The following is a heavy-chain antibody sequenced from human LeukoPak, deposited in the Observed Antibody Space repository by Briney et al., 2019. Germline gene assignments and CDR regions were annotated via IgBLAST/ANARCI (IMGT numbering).Heavy chain of an antibody. V-gene: IGHV4-59*01. CDR2: IYYTGST. CDR3: ARQGGDYAPGVY. Sequence: SETLSLTCSVSGGSISSYYWSWIRQPPGKGLEWIGYIYYTGSTNYNPSLKSRVTMSVDTSKNQFSLKLSSVTAADTAVYYCARQGGDYAPGVYWGQGTLVTVSS. D-gene: IGHD4-17*01. CDR1: GGSISSYY. J-gene: IGHJ4*02.